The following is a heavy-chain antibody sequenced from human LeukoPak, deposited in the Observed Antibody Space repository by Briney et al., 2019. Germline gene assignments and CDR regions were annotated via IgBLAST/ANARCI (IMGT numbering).Heavy chain of an antibody. D-gene: IGHD2-2*01. CDR3: AKNPAALNWFDP. V-gene: IGHV3-23*01. Sequence: PGGSLRLSGAASGFTFSSYAMSWVRQAPGKGLEWVSAISGSGGSTYYADSVKGRFTISRDNSKNTLYLQMNSLRAEDTAVYYCAKNPAALNWFDPWGQGTLVTVSS. CDR1: GFTFSSYA. J-gene: IGHJ5*02. CDR2: ISGSGGST.